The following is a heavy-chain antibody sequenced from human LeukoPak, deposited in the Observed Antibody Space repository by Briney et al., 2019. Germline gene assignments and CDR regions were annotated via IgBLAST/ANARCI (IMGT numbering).Heavy chain of an antibody. V-gene: IGHV4-59*01. CDR1: GASISNYY. Sequence: SETLSLTCTVSGASISNYYWSWIRQPQGKGLEWIGYIYYTGRTNFNPSLKSRVTMSVDTSKNQLSLKLSSVTAADTAVYYCARDIGSGPVDVWGQGTTVTVFS. J-gene: IGHJ6*02. CDR2: IYYTGRT. D-gene: IGHD3-10*01. CDR3: ARDIGSGPVDV.